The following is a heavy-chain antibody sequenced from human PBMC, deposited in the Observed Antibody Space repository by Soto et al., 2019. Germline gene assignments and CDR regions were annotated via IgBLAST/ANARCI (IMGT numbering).Heavy chain of an antibody. Sequence: SLRLSCAASGFTFSSYAMSWVRQAPGKGLEWVSAISGSGGSTYYADSVKGRFTISRDNSKNTLYLQMNSLRAEDTAVYYCAKVRTVVPAAIYYYMDVWGKGTTVTVSS. J-gene: IGHJ6*03. CDR2: ISGSGGST. CDR1: GFTFSSYA. D-gene: IGHD2-2*01. V-gene: IGHV3-23*01. CDR3: AKVRTVVPAAIYYYMDV.